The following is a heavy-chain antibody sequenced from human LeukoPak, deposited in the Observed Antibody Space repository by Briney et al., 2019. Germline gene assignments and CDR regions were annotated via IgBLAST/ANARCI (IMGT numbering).Heavy chain of an antibody. J-gene: IGHJ6*02. CDR3: ARAQETYYGSGSPDNYYYYGMDV. CDR2: INPNSGGT. CDR1: GYTFTGYY. Sequence: ASVKVSCKASGYTFTGYYMHWVRQAPGQGLEWMGWINPNSGGTNYAQKFQGWVTMTRDTSISTAYMELSRLRSDDTAVYYCARAQETYYGSGSPDNYYYYGMDVWGQGTTVTVSS. V-gene: IGHV1-2*04. D-gene: IGHD3-10*01.